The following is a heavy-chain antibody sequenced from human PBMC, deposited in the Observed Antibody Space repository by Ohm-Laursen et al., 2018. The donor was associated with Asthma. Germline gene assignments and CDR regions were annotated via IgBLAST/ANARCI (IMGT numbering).Heavy chain of an antibody. CDR1: GFAFSNYY. V-gene: IGHV3-11*01. CDR3: ARDPPVTTVTTGEYFDF. Sequence: SLRLSCTASGFAFSNYYMSWIRQAPGKGLEWVSYISTTGNTIYYADSVKGRFTISRDNTKNSLYLQMSNLRADDTAVYFCARDPPVTTVTTGEYFDFWGQGTPVTVSS. J-gene: IGHJ4*02. D-gene: IGHD4-17*01. CDR2: ISTTGNTI.